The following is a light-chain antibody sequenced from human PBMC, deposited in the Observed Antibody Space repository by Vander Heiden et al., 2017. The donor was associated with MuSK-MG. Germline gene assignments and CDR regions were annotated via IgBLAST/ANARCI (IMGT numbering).Light chain of an antibody. CDR1: SSDVGGYNY. J-gene: IGLJ2*01. CDR3: SSYTSSSTLV. V-gene: IGLV2-14*01. Sequence: QSALTQPASVSGSPGQSITISCTGTSSDVGGYNYVSWYQPHPGKAPKLMIYDVSNRPSGVSNRFSGSKSGNTASLTISGLQAEDEADDYCSSYTSSSTLVCGGGTKLTV. CDR2: DVS.